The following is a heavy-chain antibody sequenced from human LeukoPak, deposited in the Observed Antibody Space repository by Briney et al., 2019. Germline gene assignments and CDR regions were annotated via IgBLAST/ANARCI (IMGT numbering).Heavy chain of an antibody. Sequence: GGSLRLSCVASGFTFSNFEMNWFRQAPGKGLEWVSYISTSGNMIYYAESVKGRFTISRDNAKNSLYLQMDSLRVDDTAVYYCAREDLNCGGDCFSYWGQGTLVTVSS. CDR2: ISTSGNMI. D-gene: IGHD2-21*01. J-gene: IGHJ4*02. V-gene: IGHV3-48*03. CDR1: GFTFSNFE. CDR3: AREDLNCGGDCFSY.